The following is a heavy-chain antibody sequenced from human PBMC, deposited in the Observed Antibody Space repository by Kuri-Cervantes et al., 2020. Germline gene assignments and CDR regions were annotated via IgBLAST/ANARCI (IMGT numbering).Heavy chain of an antibody. CDR1: GFTFGSYA. J-gene: IGHJ3*01. CDR2: ISSSGFFI. D-gene: IGHD6-13*01. V-gene: IGHV3-21*01. Sequence: GGSLRLSCAASGFTFGSYAMSWVRQAPGKGLEWVASISSSGFFIHYADSLKGRFTISRDNAQNSLFLQMNSLRGEDTAVYYCVREETAAADAFDFWGQGTMVTVSS. CDR3: VREETAAADAFDF.